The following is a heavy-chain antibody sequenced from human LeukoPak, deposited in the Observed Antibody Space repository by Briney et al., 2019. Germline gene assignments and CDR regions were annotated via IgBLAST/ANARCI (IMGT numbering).Heavy chain of an antibody. Sequence: PGGSLRLSCAASGFTVSSNYMSWVRQAPGKGLEWVSVICSGGSTYYADSVKGRFTISRDNAKNSLYLQMNSLRAEDTAVYYCAREEEYQLLYRYWGQGTLVTVSS. V-gene: IGHV3-53*01. CDR1: GFTVSSNY. D-gene: IGHD2-2*02. CDR3: AREEEYQLLYRY. J-gene: IGHJ4*02. CDR2: ICSGGST.